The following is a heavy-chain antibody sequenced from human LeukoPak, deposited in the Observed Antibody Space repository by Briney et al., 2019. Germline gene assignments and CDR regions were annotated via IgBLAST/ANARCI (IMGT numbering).Heavy chain of an antibody. J-gene: IGHJ1*01. CDR2: IIPIFGTA. D-gene: IGHD2-2*02. CDR3: ARDRVGYCSSTSCYTFQH. V-gene: IGHV1-69*05. CDR1: GGTFSSYA. Sequence: ASVKVSCKASGGTFSSYAISWVRQAPGQGLEWMGGIIPIFGTANYAQKFQGRVTITTDESTSTAYMELSSLRSEDTAVYYCARDRVGYCSSTSCYTFQHRGQGTLVTVSS.